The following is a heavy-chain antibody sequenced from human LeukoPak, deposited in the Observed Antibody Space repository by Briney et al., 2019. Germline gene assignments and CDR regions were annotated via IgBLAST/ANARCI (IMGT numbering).Heavy chain of an antibody. D-gene: IGHD2-2*01. CDR3: AKDPLTYCSSTSCLSGFDY. CDR2: ISYDGSNK. V-gene: IGHV3-30*18. J-gene: IGHJ4*02. CDR1: GFTFSSYG. Sequence: GGSLRLSCAASGFTFSSYGMHWVRQAPGKGLEWVAVISYDGSNKYYADSVKGRLTISRDNSKNTLYLQMNSLRAEDTAVYYCAKDPLTYCSSTSCLSGFDYWGQGTLVTVSS.